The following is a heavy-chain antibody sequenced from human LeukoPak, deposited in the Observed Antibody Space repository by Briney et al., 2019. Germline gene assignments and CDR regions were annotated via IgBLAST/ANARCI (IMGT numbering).Heavy chain of an antibody. J-gene: IGHJ4*02. Sequence: ASVKVSCKASGYTFTGYYMHWVRQAPGQGLEWMGIINPSGGSTSYAQKFQGRVTMTRDMSTSTVYMELSSLRSEDTAVYYCAREMRDMVTTVTTLRYWGQGTLVTVSS. D-gene: IGHD4-11*01. CDR1: GYTFTGYY. CDR3: AREMRDMVTTVTTLRY. V-gene: IGHV1-46*01. CDR2: INPSGGST.